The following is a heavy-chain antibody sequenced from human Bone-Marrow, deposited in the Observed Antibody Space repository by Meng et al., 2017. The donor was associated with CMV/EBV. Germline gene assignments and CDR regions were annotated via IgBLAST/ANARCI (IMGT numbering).Heavy chain of an antibody. D-gene: IGHD2-2*02. V-gene: IGHV4-61*01. CDR3: ARDHQDCSSTSCYSGFDY. J-gene: IGHJ4*02. CDR1: GGSISSSSYY. Sequence: SETLSLTCTVSGGSISSSSYYWSWIRQPPGKGLEWIGYIYYSGSTNYNPSLKSRVTISVDTSKNQFSLKLSSVTAADTAVYYCARDHQDCSSTSCYSGFDYWGQGTLVTVSS. CDR2: IYYSGST.